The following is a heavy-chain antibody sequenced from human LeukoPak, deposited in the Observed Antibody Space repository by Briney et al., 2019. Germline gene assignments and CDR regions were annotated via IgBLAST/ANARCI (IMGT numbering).Heavy chain of an antibody. CDR2: IYYSDST. D-gene: IGHD1-14*01. CDR1: GGSINNYF. J-gene: IGHJ6*03. V-gene: IGHV4-59*01. Sequence: SETLSLTCNVSGGSINNYFWSWIRQPPGKGLECIGYIYYSDSTNYNPSLKSRVTVSVDTSKNQFSLKLSSVTAADTAVYYCARFPGGAEYRHYYYMDVWGKGTTVTVSS. CDR3: ARFPGGAEYRHYYYMDV.